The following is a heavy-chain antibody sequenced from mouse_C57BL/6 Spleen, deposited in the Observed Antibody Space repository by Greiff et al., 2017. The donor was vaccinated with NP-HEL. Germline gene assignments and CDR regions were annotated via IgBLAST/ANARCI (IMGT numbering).Heavy chain of an antibody. V-gene: IGHV1-26*01. CDR2: INPNNGGT. Sequence: EVQLQQSGPELVKPGASVKISCKASGYTFTDYYMNWVKQSHGKSLEWIGDINPNNGGTSYNQKFKGKATLTVDKYSSTAYMELRSLTSEDSAVYYCARSGIYYGKGYYAMDYWGQGTSVTVSS. D-gene: IGHD2-1*01. CDR1: GYTFTDYY. J-gene: IGHJ4*01. CDR3: ARSGIYYGKGYYAMDY.